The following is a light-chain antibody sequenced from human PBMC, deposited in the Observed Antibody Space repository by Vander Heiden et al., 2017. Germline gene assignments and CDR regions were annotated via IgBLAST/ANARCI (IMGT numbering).Light chain of an antibody. V-gene: IGLV1-40*01. CDR3: QSYDSILSGVV. J-gene: IGLJ2*01. Sequence: QSVLTQSPSVPGAPGQRATISCTGSNTNFGPGFDVHWYQQLPVTAPKLLIYGNRNRPSAVPDRFSGSRSGTSASLAITGLQAEDEADYYCQSYDSILSGVVFGGGTKLTVL. CDR2: GNR. CDR1: NTNFGPGFD.